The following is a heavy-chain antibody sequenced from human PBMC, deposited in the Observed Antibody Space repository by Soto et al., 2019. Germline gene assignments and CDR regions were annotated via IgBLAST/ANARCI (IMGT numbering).Heavy chain of an antibody. CDR2: SITVGAP. CDR1: VAPSAVVVTT. D-gene: IGHD6-13*01. CDR3: ARGPYSSSWGVGSWFDP. J-gene: IGHJ5*02. V-gene: IGHV4-61*01. Sequence: PSETRPSPALSLVAPSAVVVTTGAGSGSPQGRDWSGLGISITVGAPTTTPPLKSRVTISVDTSKNQFSLKLSSVTAADTAVYYCARGPYSSSWGVGSWFDPWGQGTLVTVSS.